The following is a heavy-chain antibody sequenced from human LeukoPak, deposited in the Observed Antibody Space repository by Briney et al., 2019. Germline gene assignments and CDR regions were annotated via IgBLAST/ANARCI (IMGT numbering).Heavy chain of an antibody. D-gene: IGHD3-22*01. J-gene: IGHJ4*02. CDR3: AKDASLLPAKSDF. CDR2: VSGSGSSA. V-gene: IGHV3-23*01. CDR1: GFTFTRFA. Sequence: GGSLRLPCAASGFTFTRFAMSWVRQAPGKGLEWVSAVSGSGSSAYYADSVKGRSTISRDNSKNTVYLQMNSLRAEDTALYYCAKDASLLPAKSDFWGQGTLVAVSS.